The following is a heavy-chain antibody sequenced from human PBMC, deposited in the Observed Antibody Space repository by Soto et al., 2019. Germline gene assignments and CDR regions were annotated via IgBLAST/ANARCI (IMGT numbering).Heavy chain of an antibody. Sequence: EVQVVESGGGLVQPGGSLRLSCVTSGFMFSNVWMHWVRQAPGRGLEWVANIKKDGSEEFYVDSVKGRFTISRDNVKNSLYLQMNSLRVEDSAMYYCVRGAGWYPDYWGQGTLVTVSS. V-gene: IGHV3-7*04. CDR1: GFMFSNVW. J-gene: IGHJ4*02. D-gene: IGHD6-19*01. CDR2: IKKDGSEE. CDR3: VRGAGWYPDY.